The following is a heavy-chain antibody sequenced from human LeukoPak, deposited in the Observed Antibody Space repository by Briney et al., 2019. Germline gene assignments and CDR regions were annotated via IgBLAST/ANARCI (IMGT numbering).Heavy chain of an antibody. CDR1: GFSFNRRG. CDR3: ARIDGPTVFTYYMDL. V-gene: IGHV3-48*04. J-gene: IGHJ6*03. D-gene: IGHD3-16*01. CDR2: ISPRSETI. Sequence: GGSLRLPCATSGFSFNRRGMNWVRQPPGKGLEWVSYISPRSETIFYAESVQGRFAVSRDDAKGSLYLQMHTLRVEDTAVYYCARIDGPTVFTYYMDLWGKGTTVTVAS.